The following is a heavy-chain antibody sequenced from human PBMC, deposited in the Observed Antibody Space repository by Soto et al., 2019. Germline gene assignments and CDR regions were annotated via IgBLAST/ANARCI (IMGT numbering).Heavy chain of an antibody. CDR1: GDTFSSYA. CDR3: ARVGPAHYYDSSGYYSPLDY. V-gene: IGHV1-69*01. J-gene: IGHJ4*02. D-gene: IGHD3-22*01. Sequence: QVQLVQSGAEVKKPGSSVKVSCKASGDTFSSYAINWVRQAPGQGLEWMGGIIPMFGTANYAQKFKGRVTITAGESTSTVYMELSSLRSADTAVYYCARVGPAHYYDSSGYYSPLDYWGQGTLVTVSS. CDR2: IIPMFGTA.